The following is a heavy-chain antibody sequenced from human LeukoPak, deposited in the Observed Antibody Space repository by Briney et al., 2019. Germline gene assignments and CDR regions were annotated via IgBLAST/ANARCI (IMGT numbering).Heavy chain of an antibody. V-gene: IGHV4-59*01. Sequence: PSETLSLTCTVSGGSISSYYWSWIRQPPGKGLEWIGYIYYSGSTNYNPSLKSRVTISVDTSKNQFSLKLSSVTAADTAVYYCARGVRESGTNWFDLWGQGTLVTVSS. CDR1: GGSISSYY. D-gene: IGHD1-14*01. J-gene: IGHJ5*02. CDR2: IYYSGST. CDR3: ARGVRESGTNWFDL.